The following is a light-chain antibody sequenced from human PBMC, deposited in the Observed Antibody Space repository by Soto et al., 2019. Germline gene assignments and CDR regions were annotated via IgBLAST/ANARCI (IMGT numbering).Light chain of an antibody. Sequence: QSVLTQPPSVSEAPRQRVTISCSGSSSNIGNNAVNWYQQFPGKAPKLLMYYNDLLPSGVSDRFSGSKSGTSASLAISGLQSEDEADYYCAAWDDSLNVVVFGGGPKVTVL. CDR3: AAWDDSLNVVV. CDR2: YND. V-gene: IGLV1-36*01. J-gene: IGLJ2*01. CDR1: SSNIGNNA.